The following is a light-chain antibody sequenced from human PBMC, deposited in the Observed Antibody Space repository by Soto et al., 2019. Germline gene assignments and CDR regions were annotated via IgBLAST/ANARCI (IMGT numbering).Light chain of an antibody. CDR2: EVS. Sequence: QSALTQPASLSGSPGQSITISCTGTSSDVGGYNYVSWYQQHPGKAPKLMIYEVSNRPSGVSNRFSGSKSGNTASLTISGLQAEDETDYYCSSYAGSNTYVFGSGTRSPS. CDR1: SSDVGGYNY. J-gene: IGLJ1*01. CDR3: SSYAGSNTYV. V-gene: IGLV2-14*01.